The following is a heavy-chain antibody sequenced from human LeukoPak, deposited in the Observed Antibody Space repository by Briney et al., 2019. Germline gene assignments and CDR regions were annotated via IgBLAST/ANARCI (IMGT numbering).Heavy chain of an antibody. CDR3: ARVGGMYGMDV. J-gene: IGHJ6*02. D-gene: IGHD1-26*01. CDR2: ISSRSSYI. Sequence: GGSLRLSCAASGFTFSSYNMNWVRQAPGKGLEWVSSISSRSSYINYADSVKGRFTISRDNAKNSLYLQMNSLRAEDTAVYYCARVGGMYGMDVWGQGTTVTVSS. CDR1: GFTFSSYN. V-gene: IGHV3-21*01.